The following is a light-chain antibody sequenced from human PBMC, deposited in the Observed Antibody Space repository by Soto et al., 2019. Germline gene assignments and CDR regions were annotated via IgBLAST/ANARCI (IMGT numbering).Light chain of an antibody. V-gene: IGKV1-12*01. J-gene: IGKJ2*01. CDR1: QDIGNF. Sequence: DLQMTPSPSSVSASVGDRVTITCRASQDIGNFLAWYQQTPGKAPKLLIHGASSLYRGVASRFSGGGTGTDFTLTILSLQPEDFATYYCQQTRAFPRTFGQGTKVDVK. CDR3: QQTRAFPRT. CDR2: GAS.